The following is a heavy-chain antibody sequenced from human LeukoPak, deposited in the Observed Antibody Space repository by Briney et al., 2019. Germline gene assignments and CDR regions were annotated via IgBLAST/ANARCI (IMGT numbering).Heavy chain of an antibody. D-gene: IGHD2-15*01. V-gene: IGHV3-30*02. Sequence: GGSLRLSCAASGFTFSSYGMHWVQAPGKGLEWVAFIRYDGSNKYYADSVKGRFTISRDNSKNTLYLQMNSLRAEDTAVYYCAKVPGSFDAFDIWGQGTMVTVSS. CDR2: IRYDGSNK. CDR3: AKVPGSFDAFDI. J-gene: IGHJ3*02. CDR1: GFTFSSYG.